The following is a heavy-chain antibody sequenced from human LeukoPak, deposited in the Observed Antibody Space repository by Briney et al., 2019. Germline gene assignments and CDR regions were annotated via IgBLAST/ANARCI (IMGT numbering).Heavy chain of an antibody. J-gene: IGHJ6*03. D-gene: IGHD3-3*01. V-gene: IGHV1-2*02. CDR1: GYTFTSYD. Sequence: ASVKVSCKASGYTFTSYDINWVRQAPGQGLEWMGWINPNSGGTNYAQKFQGRVTMTRDTSISTAYMELSRLRSDDTAVYYCASRTHTISSYYYMDVWGKGTTVTVSS. CDR2: INPNSGGT. CDR3: ASRTHTISSYYYMDV.